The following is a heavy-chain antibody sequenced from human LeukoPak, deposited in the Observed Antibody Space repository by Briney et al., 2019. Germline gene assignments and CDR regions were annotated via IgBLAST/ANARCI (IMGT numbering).Heavy chain of an antibody. V-gene: IGHV4-38-2*02. CDR1: GYSISSGYY. J-gene: IGHJ3*02. CDR2: IYYSGST. Sequence: PSETLSLTCTVSGYSISSGYYWGWIRQPPGKGLEWIGYIYYSGSTYYNPSLKSRVTISVDTSKNQFSLKLSSVTAADTAVYYCARDILTRIGAFDIWGQGTMVTVSS. CDR3: ARDILTRIGAFDI. D-gene: IGHD3-9*01.